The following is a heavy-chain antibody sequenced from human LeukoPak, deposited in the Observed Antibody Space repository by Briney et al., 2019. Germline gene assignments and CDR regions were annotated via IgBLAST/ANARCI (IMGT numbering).Heavy chain of an antibody. CDR1: GGSISSSSYS. CDR3: ARYSGSFTFDY. D-gene: IGHD1-26*01. CDR2: IYYSGST. J-gene: IGHJ4*02. V-gene: IGHV4-39*01. Sequence: SETLSLTCTVSGGSISSSSYSWGWIRQPPGKGLEWIGSIYYSGSTYYNPSLKSRVTISVDTSKNQFSLKLSSVTAADTAVYYCARYSGSFTFDYWGQGTLVTVSS.